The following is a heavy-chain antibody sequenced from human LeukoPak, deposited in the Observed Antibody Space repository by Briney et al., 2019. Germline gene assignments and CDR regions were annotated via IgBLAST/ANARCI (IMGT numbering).Heavy chain of an antibody. D-gene: IGHD2-8*01. V-gene: IGHV3-30*02. CDR1: GFTFSSYG. CDR3: ARGPTNGQAFDY. J-gene: IGHJ4*02. CDR2: IRYDGSNK. Sequence: GGSLRLSCAASGFTFSSYGMHWVRQAPGEGLEWVAFIRYDGSNKYYADSVKGRFTISRDNAKNSLSLQMNSLRAEDTAVYYCARGPTNGQAFDYWGQGTLVSVSS.